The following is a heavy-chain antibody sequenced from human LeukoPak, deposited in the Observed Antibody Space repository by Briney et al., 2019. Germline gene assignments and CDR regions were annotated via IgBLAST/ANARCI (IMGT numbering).Heavy chain of an antibody. D-gene: IGHD4-17*01. Sequence: PGGSLRLSCAASGFTFSNYDMHWVRQATGKGLEWVSGIGIAGDTYYPGSVKGRFTISRENAKNSLYLQMNSLRAGDTAVYYCAGGTDTVTFDYWGQGTLVSVSS. J-gene: IGHJ4*02. CDR2: IGIAGDT. CDR1: GFTFSNYD. CDR3: AGGTDTVTFDY. V-gene: IGHV3-13*01.